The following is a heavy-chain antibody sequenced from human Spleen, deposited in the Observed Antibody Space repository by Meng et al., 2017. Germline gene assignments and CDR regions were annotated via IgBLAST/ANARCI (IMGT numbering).Heavy chain of an antibody. D-gene: IGHD5-24*01. CDR3: ARGDQFFDY. Sequence: VRRQQWGAGLLKPSETLSLTCAVYGGSFSDGYWSWIRQPPGKGLEWIGEINHSGITNYNPSLKSRVTISVDTSKNQFSLNLRYVTAADTAVYYCARGDQFFDYWGQGMLVTVSS. V-gene: IGHV4-34*01. CDR2: INHSGIT. CDR1: GGSFSDGY. J-gene: IGHJ4*02.